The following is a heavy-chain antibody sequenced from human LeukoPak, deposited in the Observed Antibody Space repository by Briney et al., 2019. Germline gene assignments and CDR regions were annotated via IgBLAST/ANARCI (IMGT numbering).Heavy chain of an antibody. J-gene: IGHJ4*02. Sequence: SETLSLTCAVYGGSFSGYYWSWIRQPPGKGLEWIGEINHSGSTNYNPSLKSRITISVDTSKNQFSLKLSSVTAADTAVYYCASSGWYRGYWGQGTLVTVSS. V-gene: IGHV4-34*01. CDR3: ASSGWYRGY. CDR2: INHSGST. D-gene: IGHD6-19*01. CDR1: GGSFSGYY.